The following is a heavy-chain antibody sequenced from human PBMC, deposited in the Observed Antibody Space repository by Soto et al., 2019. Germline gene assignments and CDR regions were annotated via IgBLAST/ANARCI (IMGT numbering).Heavy chain of an antibody. D-gene: IGHD3-16*02. CDR3: ARDLSSYRYSVSFWFDP. CDR2: IIPIFGNT. CDR1: GGTFSSYA. V-gene: IGHV1-18*01. Sequence: GXSVNVSFKAAGGTFSSYAIRWVRQAPGQGLEWMGGIIPIFGNTNYAQKLQGRVTMTTDTSTSTAYMEPRSLRSDDTAVYYCARDLSSYRYSVSFWFDPWGQGTLVTVYS. J-gene: IGHJ5*02.